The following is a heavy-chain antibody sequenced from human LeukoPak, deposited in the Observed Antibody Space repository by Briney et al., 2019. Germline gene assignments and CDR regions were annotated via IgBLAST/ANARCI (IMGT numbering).Heavy chain of an antibody. CDR3: AGSSTSLPPYYYYYMDV. Sequence: SGGSLRLSCAASGFTFSSYGMHWVRQAPGKGLEWVAFIRYDGSNKYYADSVKGRFTISRDNSKNTLYLQMNSLRAEDTAVYYCAGSSTSLPPYYYYYMDVWGKGTTVTISS. V-gene: IGHV3-30*02. J-gene: IGHJ6*03. CDR1: GFTFSSYG. CDR2: IRYDGSNK. D-gene: IGHD2-2*01.